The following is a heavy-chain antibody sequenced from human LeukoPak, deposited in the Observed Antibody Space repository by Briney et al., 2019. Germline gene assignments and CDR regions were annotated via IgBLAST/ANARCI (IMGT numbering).Heavy chain of an antibody. V-gene: IGHV7-4-1*02. Sequence: ASVKVSCKASGYIFTSYAMNWVRQAPGQGLEWMGWINTNIGNPTYAQGFTGRFVFSLDTSVSTAYLQISSLKAEDTAVYYCAGVGGGGYYPYWGQGTLVTVSS. J-gene: IGHJ4*02. CDR3: AGVGGGGYYPY. CDR2: INTNIGNP. CDR1: GYIFTSYA. D-gene: IGHD3-10*01.